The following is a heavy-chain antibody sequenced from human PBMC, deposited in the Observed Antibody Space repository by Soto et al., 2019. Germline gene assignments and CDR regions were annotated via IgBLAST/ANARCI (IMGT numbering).Heavy chain of an antibody. CDR2: IVSDGHNT. Sequence: QVQLVESGGGVVQPGRSPRLSCAASGFTFRTMGMHWVRQTPGRGLEWVAFIVSDGHNTFYLDSVKGRFTVSRDNSMNTVFLQMDSLRAEDTAVYYCVRDGEVGNWNFDYWGPGTLVTVSS. J-gene: IGHJ4*02. CDR1: GFTFRTMG. D-gene: IGHD1-1*01. CDR3: VRDGEVGNWNFDY. V-gene: IGHV3-33*01.